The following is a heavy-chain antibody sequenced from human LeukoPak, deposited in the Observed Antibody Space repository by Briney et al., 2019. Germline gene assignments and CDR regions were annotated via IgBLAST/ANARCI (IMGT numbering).Heavy chain of an antibody. V-gene: IGHV3-23*01. CDR2: ISGSGGST. J-gene: IGHJ4*02. CDR1: GFTFSSYA. D-gene: IGHD6-13*01. Sequence: GSLRLSCAASGFTFSSYAMSWVRQAPGKGLEWVSAISGSGGSTHYADSVKGRFTISRDNSKNTLYLQMNSLRAEDTAVYYCRGAGTSDLFDYWGQGTLVTVSS. CDR3: RGAGTSDLFDY.